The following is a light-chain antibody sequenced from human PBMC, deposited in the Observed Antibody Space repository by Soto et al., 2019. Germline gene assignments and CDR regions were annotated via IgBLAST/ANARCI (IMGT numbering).Light chain of an antibody. CDR2: AAS. CDR3: QQHSTYPLT. V-gene: IGKV1-9*01. J-gene: IGKJ4*01. Sequence: QLTQSPSSLSASVGDRVTITCRASQGISSYLAWCQQKPGKAPKLLIYAASTLQSGVPSRFSGSGSGTDFTLTISSLQPEDFATYYCQQHSTYPLTYGGGTKVEIK. CDR1: QGISSY.